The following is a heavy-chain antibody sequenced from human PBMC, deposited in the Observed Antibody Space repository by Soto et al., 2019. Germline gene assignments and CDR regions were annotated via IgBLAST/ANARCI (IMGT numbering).Heavy chain of an antibody. CDR3: ARDTSGWYTGDGMDV. V-gene: IGHV3-30-3*01. CDR1: GFTFSSYA. D-gene: IGHD6-19*01. Sequence: QVQLVESGGGVVQPGRSLRLSCAASGFTFSSYAMHWVRQAPGKGLEWVAVISYDGSNKYYADSVKGRFTISRDNSKNTLYLQMNSLRAEDTAVNYCARDTSGWYTGDGMDVWGQGTTVTVSS. J-gene: IGHJ6*02. CDR2: ISYDGSNK.